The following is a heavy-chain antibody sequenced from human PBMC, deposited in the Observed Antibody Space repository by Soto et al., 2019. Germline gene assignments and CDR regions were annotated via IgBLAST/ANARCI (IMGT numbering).Heavy chain of an antibody. J-gene: IGHJ4*02. V-gene: IGHV3-11*01. CDR1: GFTFSDYY. D-gene: IGHD4-17*01. CDR2: ISSRDSSI. CDR3: AGGRGTTTVANLDY. Sequence: QVQLVESGGGLVKPGGSLRLSCAASGFTFSDYYMSWIRQAPGKGLEWVSYISSRDSSIYYAASVKGRFTISRDNAKNSLYLQMNSLRVEDTAVYYCAGGRGTTTVANLDYWGQGTLVTVSS.